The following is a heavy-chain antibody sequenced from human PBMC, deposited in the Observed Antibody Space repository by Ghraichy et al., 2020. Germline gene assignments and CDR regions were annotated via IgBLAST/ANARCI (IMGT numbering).Heavy chain of an antibody. CDR2: IKSKSEGGTI. J-gene: IGHJ6*03. V-gene: IGHV3-15*01. Sequence: GGSLRLSCTVSGVTFSEAWMSWVRQAPGKGLEWIGFIKSKSEGGTIDHAAPLKGRFTISRDDSSNTLFLQMNGLKSEDTAVYYYATDSRDRRMIDYYFYYMDVWGKGTTVTVSS. D-gene: IGHD2-21*01. CDR1: GVTFSEAW. CDR3: ATDSRDRRMIDYYFYYMDV.